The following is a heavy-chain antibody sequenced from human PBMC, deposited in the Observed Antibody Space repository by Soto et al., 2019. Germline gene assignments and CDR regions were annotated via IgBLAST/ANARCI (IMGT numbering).Heavy chain of an antibody. J-gene: IGHJ4*02. Sequence: QVQLQESGPGLVKPSQTLSLTCTVSGGSISSGGYYWSWIRQHPGKGLEWIGYIYYSGSTYYNPSRKRRGTIAVDTSKNQFSLKLSSVTAADTAVYYCAGIYSGSPGGTLRYWGQGTLVTVSS. CDR2: IYYSGST. CDR1: GGSISSGGYY. CDR3: AGIYSGSPGGTLRY. V-gene: IGHV4-31*03. D-gene: IGHD1-26*01.